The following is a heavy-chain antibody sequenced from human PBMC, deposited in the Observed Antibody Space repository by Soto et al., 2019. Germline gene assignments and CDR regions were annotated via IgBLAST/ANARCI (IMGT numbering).Heavy chain of an antibody. D-gene: IGHD3-10*01. CDR3: ARGLAVRGSYGLDV. J-gene: IGHJ6*02. Sequence: PSETLSLTCAVSGASISSGGSSWSWIRQAPGTGLEWIGYIYHSGITNYNPSLKSRVTISVDKSQNQFSLSLSFVTAADTAVYYCARGLAVRGSYGLDVWGQGTTVTVSS. CDR2: IYHSGIT. V-gene: IGHV4-30-2*01. CDR1: GASISSGGSS.